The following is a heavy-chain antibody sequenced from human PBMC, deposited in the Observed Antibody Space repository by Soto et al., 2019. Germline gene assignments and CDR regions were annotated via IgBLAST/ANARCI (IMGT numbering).Heavy chain of an antibody. D-gene: IGHD2-2*01. CDR3: GRTYCSSTSCYSLDY. V-gene: IGHV1-3*01. J-gene: IGHJ4*02. Sequence: QVQLVQSGVEVKKPGASVKVSCKASGYTFTSYGMHWVRQAPGQRLEWMGWINVGNGNTEYSQKFQGRVTIARETSVSTGYMELSSLRSEDTAIYYCGRTYCSSTSCYSLDYWGQGTLVTVSS. CDR2: INVGNGNT. CDR1: GYTFTSYG.